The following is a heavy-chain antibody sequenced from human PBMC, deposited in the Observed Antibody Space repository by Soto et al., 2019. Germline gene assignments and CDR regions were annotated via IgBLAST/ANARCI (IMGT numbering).Heavy chain of an antibody. CDR2: INHSGST. Sequence: SETLSLTCAVYGGSLSGSYWNWVRQPPGKGLEWIGEINHSGSTNYNPSLKSRVTISVDTSKNQFSLKLSSLTAADTAVYYCARCFDDYNSRWYLAYWGQGTLVPVSS. J-gene: IGHJ4*02. D-gene: IGHD6-19*01. CDR3: ARCFDDYNSRWYLAY. CDR1: GGSLSGSY. V-gene: IGHV4-34*01.